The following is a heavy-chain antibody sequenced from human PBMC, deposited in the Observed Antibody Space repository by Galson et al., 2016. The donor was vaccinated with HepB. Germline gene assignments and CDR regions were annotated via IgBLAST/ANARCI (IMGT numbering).Heavy chain of an antibody. D-gene: IGHD1-1*01. CDR2: IYYSGST. CDR1: GGSISSGDYS. J-gene: IGHJ4*02. Sequence: TLSLTCTVSGGSISSGDYSWSWIRQFPGEGLEWIADIYYSGSTHYNPSLKSRLTMSIDTSKNQFSLTLRSVTAMDTAVYYCTRRVARTRGFDYWGQGTLVAVSS. V-gene: IGHV4-31*03. CDR3: TRRVARTRGFDY.